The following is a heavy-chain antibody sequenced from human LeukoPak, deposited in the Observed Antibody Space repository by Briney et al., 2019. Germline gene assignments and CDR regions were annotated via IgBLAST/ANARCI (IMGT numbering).Heavy chain of an antibody. CDR3: VRDNPRCCGVVPANIDDY. D-gene: IGHD2-15*01. Sequence: GGSLRLSCAASGFTFSSYAMNWVRQAPGKGLEWVSYINGGGSPIYYADSVRGRFTISRDNAKNSLYLQMNSLRAEDTAVYYCVRDNPRCCGVVPANIDDYWGQGTLVTVSS. J-gene: IGHJ4*02. V-gene: IGHV3-48*01. CDR1: GFTFSSYA. CDR2: INGGGSPI.